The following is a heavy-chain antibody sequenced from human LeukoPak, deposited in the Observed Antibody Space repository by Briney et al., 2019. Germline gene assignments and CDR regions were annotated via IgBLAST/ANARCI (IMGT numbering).Heavy chain of an antibody. CDR1: GYTFTNHG. CDR3: ARDLSLGRHDDGEPFDS. Sequence: ASVMVSCKTSGYTFTNHGISWVRLAPGQGHEWMGWISGYNGNTNYVQKFRGRITMTTDTSTSTAYLHLRSLSSDDTALYYCARDLSLGRHDDGEPFDSWGQGTLVTVSS. J-gene: IGHJ4*02. CDR2: ISGYNGNT. V-gene: IGHV1-18*01. D-gene: IGHD4-17*01.